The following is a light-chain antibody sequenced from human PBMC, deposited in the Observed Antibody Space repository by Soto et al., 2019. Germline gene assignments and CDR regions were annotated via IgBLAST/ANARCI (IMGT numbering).Light chain of an antibody. V-gene: IGLV2-11*01. Sequence: QSVLTQPRSVSGSPGQSVTISCTGTSSDVGTYNHVSWYQQHPGKAPKVMIYDVNKRSSTVPDRFSGSKSGNTASLTISGLQAEDEADYYCSSYAGTYSVLFGGGTKLTVL. CDR1: SSDVGTYNH. J-gene: IGLJ2*01. CDR2: DVN. CDR3: SSYAGTYSVL.